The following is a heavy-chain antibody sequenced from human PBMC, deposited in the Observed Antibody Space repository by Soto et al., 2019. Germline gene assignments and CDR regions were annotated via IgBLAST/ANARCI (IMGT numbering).Heavy chain of an antibody. J-gene: IGHJ6*02. CDR1: GFTFSSYA. D-gene: IGHD3-22*01. Sequence: QPGGSLRLSCAASGFTFSSYAMHWVRQAPGKGLEWVAVISYDGSNKYYADSVKGRFTISRDNSKNTLYLQMNSLRAEDTAVYYCARALYYYDSSGYYYGEDYYYYYGMDVWGQGTTVTVSS. V-gene: IGHV3-30-3*01. CDR2: ISYDGSNK. CDR3: ARALYYYDSSGYYYGEDYYYYYGMDV.